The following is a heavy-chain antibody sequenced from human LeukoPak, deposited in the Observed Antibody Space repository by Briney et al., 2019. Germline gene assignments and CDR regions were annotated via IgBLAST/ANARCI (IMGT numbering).Heavy chain of an antibody. CDR2: MYYSGST. V-gene: IGHV4-39*07. CDR3: ARGGTNIWDVFDI. J-gene: IGHJ3*02. Sequence: PSETLSLTCTVSGGSISGSTYYWGWLRQPPGKGLEWIGSMYYSGSTYYNPSLKSRVTISVDTSKIQFSLKVSSVTAADTAVYYCARGGTNIWDVFDIWGQGTMVTVSS. CDR1: GGSISGSTYY. D-gene: IGHD1-1*01.